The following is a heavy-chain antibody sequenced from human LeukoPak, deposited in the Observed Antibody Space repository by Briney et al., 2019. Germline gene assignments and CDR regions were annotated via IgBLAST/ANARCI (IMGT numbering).Heavy chain of an antibody. V-gene: IGHV3-21*01. CDR3: VRDPGRSGSTP. D-gene: IGHD1-26*01. J-gene: IGHJ5*02. CDR2: ITSSSNYI. Sequence: GGSLRLSCAASGFTFSSYNMNWVRQAPGKGLEWVSSITSSSNYIYYADSVKGRFTISRDNAKNTLYLQMNSLRAEDTAVYYCVRDPGRSGSTPWGQGTLVTVSS. CDR1: GFTFSSYN.